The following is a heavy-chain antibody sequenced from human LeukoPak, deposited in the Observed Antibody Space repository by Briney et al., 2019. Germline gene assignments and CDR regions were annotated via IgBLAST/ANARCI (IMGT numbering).Heavy chain of an antibody. D-gene: IGHD6-13*01. Sequence: PGRSLRLSCAASGFTFDDYAMHWVRQAPGKGLEWVSGISWNSGSIGYADSVKGRFTISRDNAKNSLYLQMNSLRAEDTALYYCARDQLSPLKYSSSWYDHYYYMDVWGKGTTVTVSS. CDR1: GFTFDDYA. J-gene: IGHJ6*03. CDR3: ARDQLSPLKYSSSWYDHYYYMDV. V-gene: IGHV3-9*01. CDR2: ISWNSGSI.